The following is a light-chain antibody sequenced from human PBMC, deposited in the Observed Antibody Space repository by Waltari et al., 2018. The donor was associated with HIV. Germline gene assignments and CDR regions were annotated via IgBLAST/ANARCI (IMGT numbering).Light chain of an antibody. CDR1: QSVSGN. Sequence: EIVMTQSPATLSASPGERATLSCRASQSVSGNVAWYQQKPGQAPRLLIYGASTRATGSPARVSGSGSETEFTLTISSLQSEDFAVYHGHQYNDWWTFGQGTKVEI. V-gene: IGKV3-15*01. CDR3: HQYNDWWT. J-gene: IGKJ1*01. CDR2: GAS.